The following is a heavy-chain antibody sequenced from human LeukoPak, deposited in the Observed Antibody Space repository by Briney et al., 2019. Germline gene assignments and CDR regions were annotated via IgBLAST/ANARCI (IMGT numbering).Heavy chain of an antibody. CDR2: ISVSGNTI. CDR3: ARGYTYGYHDY. Sequence: EGSLRLSCAASGFTFNNYGMNWVRQAPGKGLEWVSSISVSGNTIYYADSVKGRVTISRDNSKNTLYLQMNSLRAEDTALYYCARGYTYGYHDYWGQGTLVTVSS. V-gene: IGHV3-23*01. D-gene: IGHD5-18*01. CDR1: GFTFNNYG. J-gene: IGHJ4*02.